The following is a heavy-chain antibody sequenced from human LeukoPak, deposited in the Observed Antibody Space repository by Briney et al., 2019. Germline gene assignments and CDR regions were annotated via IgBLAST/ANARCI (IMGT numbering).Heavy chain of an antibody. D-gene: IGHD1-14*01. CDR1: GFTFSDYA. V-gene: IGHV3-30*02. J-gene: IGHJ6*03. CDR2: ISYDGSNK. CDR3: ARERTGYYMAV. Sequence: GGSLRLSCAASGFTFSDYAMHWVRQAPGKGLECVAFISYDGSNKYYVDSVKGRFTISRDDSKNALYLQMNSLRAEDTAIYYCARERTGYYMAVWGKGTTVTISS.